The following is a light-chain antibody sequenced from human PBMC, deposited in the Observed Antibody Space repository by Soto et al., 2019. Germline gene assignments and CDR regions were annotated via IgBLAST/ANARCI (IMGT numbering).Light chain of an antibody. Sequence: DSVMTQSPLSLPVTPGEPASISCRSSQSLLHSNGYNYLDWYLQKPGQSPQLLIYLGSTRASGVPDRFSGSVSGTDFTLKISRVEAEDVGVYYCMQALQTPRTFCGGTKVEIK. V-gene: IGKV2-28*01. CDR2: LGS. J-gene: IGKJ4*01. CDR1: QSLLHSNGYNY. CDR3: MQALQTPRT.